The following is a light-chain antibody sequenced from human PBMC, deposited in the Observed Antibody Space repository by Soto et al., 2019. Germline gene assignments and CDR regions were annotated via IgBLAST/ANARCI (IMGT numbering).Light chain of an antibody. V-gene: IGKV3-20*01. J-gene: IGKJ4*01. CDR1: QSVSSNY. CDR2: GAS. Sequence: IVLTQFPGTLSLSPGDRATLSCRASQSVSSNYLGWYQQKPGQAPRLLLYGASSRAIGIPDRFSGSGSGTDFTLTISRLEPEDFAVYYCQQYDTSPPLTFGGGTKVEIK. CDR3: QQYDTSPPLT.